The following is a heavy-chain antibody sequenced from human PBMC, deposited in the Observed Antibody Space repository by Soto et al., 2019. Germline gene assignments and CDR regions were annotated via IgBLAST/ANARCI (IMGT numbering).Heavy chain of an antibody. J-gene: IGHJ4*02. V-gene: IGHV1-58*01. Sequence: ASVKVSFKASGFTFSNSAVQWVRQSRGQRLEWMGWIVVGSGHPNLAQKFQDRVTLTRDMSTGTAYMELSSLRSEDTAVYYCAADVIAVAGDFDHWGQGTQVTVSS. CDR1: GFTFSNSA. D-gene: IGHD6-19*01. CDR3: AADVIAVAGDFDH. CDR2: IVVGSGHP.